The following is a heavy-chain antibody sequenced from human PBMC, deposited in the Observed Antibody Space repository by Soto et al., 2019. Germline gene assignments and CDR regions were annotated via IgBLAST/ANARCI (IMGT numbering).Heavy chain of an antibody. J-gene: IGHJ6*02. Sequence: PAGSLSLSCTGSGFTFGAYTMSWVRQAPGKGLEWVGSIRSTAYGAPTDVAASVKGRFTISRDDSNGTAYLQMNSLKTEDAAVYYCTRIKELLIRRRFRYYGIDVCGQGTTVTVSS. CDR2: IRSTAYGAPT. CDR1: GFTFGAYT. V-gene: IGHV3-49*04. CDR3: TRIKELLIRRRFRYYGIDV. D-gene: IGHD2-21*01.